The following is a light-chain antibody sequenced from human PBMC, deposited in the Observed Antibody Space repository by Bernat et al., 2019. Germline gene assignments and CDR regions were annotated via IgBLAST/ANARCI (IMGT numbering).Light chain of an antibody. CDR3: QQYGSSPRVT. V-gene: IGKV3-20*01. CDR2: GAS. CDR1: QSVSSSY. J-gene: IGKJ3*01. Sequence: EIVLTQSPGTLSLSPGERATLSCRSSQSVSSSYLVWYQQKPGQAPRPLIYGASSRATGIPDRFSGSGSGTDFTLTISRLEPEDFAVYYCQQYGSSPRVTFGPGTKVDIK.